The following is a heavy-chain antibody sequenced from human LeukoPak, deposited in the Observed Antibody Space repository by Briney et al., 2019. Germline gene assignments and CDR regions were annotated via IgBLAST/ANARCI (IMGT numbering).Heavy chain of an antibody. CDR1: GFTFSKYW. Sequence: GGSLRLSCAASGFTFSKYWLHWLRQAPGKGLVWVSRINPDDKSASYADSVKGRFTIARDDARKTLYLQMNSLRAEDTAVYYCAKDLDYYGSGSPYDAFDIWGQGTMVTVSS. V-gene: IGHV3-74*01. CDR2: INPDDKSA. J-gene: IGHJ3*02. CDR3: AKDLDYYGSGSPYDAFDI. D-gene: IGHD3-10*01.